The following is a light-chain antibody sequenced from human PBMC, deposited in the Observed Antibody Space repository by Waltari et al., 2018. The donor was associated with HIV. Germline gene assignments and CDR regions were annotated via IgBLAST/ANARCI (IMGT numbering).Light chain of an antibody. V-gene: IGKV4-1*01. Sequence: AMTQSPDSLAVLLGERADTNETSGHSVLFSSKNKNSLAWYQQKPGQPPKLLIYWASTRESGVPDRFNGSGSGADFTLTISSLRAEDAAVYFCQQYSITPTTFGVGTKVEIK. CDR3: QQYSITPTT. J-gene: IGKJ4*01. CDR2: WAS. CDR1: HSVLFSSKNKNS.